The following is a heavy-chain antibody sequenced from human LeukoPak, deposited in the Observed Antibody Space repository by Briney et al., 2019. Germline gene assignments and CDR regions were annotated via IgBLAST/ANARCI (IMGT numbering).Heavy chain of an antibody. CDR3: ARRRGYSGYDLDY. D-gene: IGHD5-12*01. Sequence: GGSPRLSCAASGFTFSSYGMHWVRQAPGKGLEWVAVIWYDGSNKYYADSVKGRFTISKDNSKNTLYLQMNSLRAEDTAVYYCARRRGYSGYDLDYWGQGTLVTVSS. CDR1: GFTFSSYG. J-gene: IGHJ4*02. CDR2: IWYDGSNK. V-gene: IGHV3-33*01.